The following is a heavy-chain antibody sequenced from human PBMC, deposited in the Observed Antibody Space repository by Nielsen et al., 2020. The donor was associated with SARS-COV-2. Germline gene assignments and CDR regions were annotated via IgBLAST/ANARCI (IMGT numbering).Heavy chain of an antibody. CDR2: IYSGGSST. CDR1: GFTFSSYA. Sequence: GESLKISCAASGFTFSSYAMSWVRQAPGKGLEWVSVIYSGGSSTYYADSVKGRFTISRDNAKNSLYLQMNGLRAEDTAVYYCARDDYVWGSYRYYKPGDYWGQGTLVTVSS. V-gene: IGHV3-23*03. D-gene: IGHD3-16*02. CDR3: ARDDYVWGSYRYYKPGDY. J-gene: IGHJ4*02.